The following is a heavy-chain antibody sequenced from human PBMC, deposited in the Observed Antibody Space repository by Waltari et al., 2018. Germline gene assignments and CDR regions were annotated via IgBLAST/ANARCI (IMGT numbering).Heavy chain of an antibody. V-gene: IGHV3-23*01. Sequence: EVQLLESGGGLVQPGASLRLSCAASGFTFRTYAMSWVRQAPGKGLEWVSLITGNGDTIKYADSVKGRFTISRDNSKNTLYLQMNSLRADDMAVYYCAKDVSPDGFNDLDYWGQGTLVTVSS. D-gene: IGHD3-10*01. J-gene: IGHJ4*02. CDR3: AKDVSPDGFNDLDY. CDR2: ITGNGDTI. CDR1: GFTFRTYA.